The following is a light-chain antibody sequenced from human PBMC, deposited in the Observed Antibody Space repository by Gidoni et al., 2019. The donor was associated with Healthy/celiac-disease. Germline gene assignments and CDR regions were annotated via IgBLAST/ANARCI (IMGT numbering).Light chain of an antibody. Sequence: DIQMTQSPSSLSASVGDRVTITCQASQDISNYLNWYQQKPGKAPKLLNYDASNLETGFPSRFSGSGSGTDFTFTISSLQPEDIATYYCQQYDNLITFGQGTRLESK. CDR1: QDISNY. J-gene: IGKJ5*01. CDR2: DAS. V-gene: IGKV1-33*01. CDR3: QQYDNLIT.